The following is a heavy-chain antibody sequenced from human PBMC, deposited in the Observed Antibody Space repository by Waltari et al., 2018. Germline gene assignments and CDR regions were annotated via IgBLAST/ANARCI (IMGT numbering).Heavy chain of an antibody. Sequence: QVQLQESGPGLVKPSETLSLTCTVSGGSISSYYWSWLRQPPGKGLEWIGYIYYSGSTNYNPSLKSRVTISVDTSKNQFSLKLSSVTAADTAVYYCARERGSSWGEDAFDIWGQGTMVTVSS. CDR2: IYYSGST. CDR1: GGSISSYY. D-gene: IGHD6-13*01. CDR3: ARERGSSWGEDAFDI. J-gene: IGHJ3*02. V-gene: IGHV4-59*01.